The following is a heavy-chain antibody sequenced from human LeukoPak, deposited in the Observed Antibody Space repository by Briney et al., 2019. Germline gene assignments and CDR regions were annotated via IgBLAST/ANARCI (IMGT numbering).Heavy chain of an antibody. J-gene: IGHJ4*02. V-gene: IGHV4-4*07. Sequence: SETLSLTCTVSGGSISSYYWSWIRQPAGKGLEWIGRIYTSGITDYNPSLQSRVTMSVDTSKNQFSLKLNSVTAADTAVYYCARGRDWNYLFFDYWGQGTLVTVSS. D-gene: IGHD1-7*01. CDR3: ARGRDWNYLFFDY. CDR1: GGSISSYY. CDR2: IYTSGIT.